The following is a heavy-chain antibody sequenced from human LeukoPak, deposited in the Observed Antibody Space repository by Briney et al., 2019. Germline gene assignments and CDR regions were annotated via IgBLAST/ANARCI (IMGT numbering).Heavy chain of an antibody. V-gene: IGHV5-51*01. CDR3: ARQAPLAYFDY. Sequence: GESLKISCKGSGYSFTNSCIGWVRQMPGKGLEWMGIIYPDDSDTRYSPSFQGQVTISADKSISTAYLQWSSLKASDTAMYYCARQAPLAYFDYWGQGTLVTVSS. J-gene: IGHJ4*02. CDR1: GYSFTNSC. CDR2: IYPDDSDT.